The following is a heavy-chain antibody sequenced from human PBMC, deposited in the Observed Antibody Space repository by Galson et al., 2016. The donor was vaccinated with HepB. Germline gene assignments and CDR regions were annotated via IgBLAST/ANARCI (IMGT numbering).Heavy chain of an antibody. CDR1: GLIISTNY. D-gene: IGHD2-15*01. V-gene: IGHV3-53*01. Sequence: SLRLSCAVSGLIISTNYMSWVRQAPGSGLEWVSVIYGGGSTFYADSVKGRFTISRDNSKNTLSLQMNSLRAEDTAVYYCARVGYCSGGGCYPLQQHYHYNWFAPWGQATLVTVSS. CDR3: ARVGYCSGGGCYPLQQHYHYNWFAP. CDR2: IYGGGST. J-gene: IGHJ5*02.